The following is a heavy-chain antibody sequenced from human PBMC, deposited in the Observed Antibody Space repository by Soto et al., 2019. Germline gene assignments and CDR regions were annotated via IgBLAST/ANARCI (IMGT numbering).Heavy chain of an antibody. J-gene: IGHJ3*02. CDR3: AKADIVATIRGGGAFDI. CDR1: GFTFDYYA. Sequence: GGSLRLSCAASGFTFDYYAMHWVRQAPGKGLEWVSGISWNSGSIGYADSVKGRFTISRDNAKNSLYLQMNSLRAEDTALYYCAKADIVATIRGGGAFDIWGQGTMVTVSS. V-gene: IGHV3-9*01. CDR2: ISWNSGSI. D-gene: IGHD5-12*01.